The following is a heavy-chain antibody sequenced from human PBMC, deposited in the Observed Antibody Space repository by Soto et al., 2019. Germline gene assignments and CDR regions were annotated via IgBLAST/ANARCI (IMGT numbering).Heavy chain of an antibody. V-gene: IGHV1-18*01. CDR3: ARGYGDYVKSLDY. J-gene: IGHJ4*02. Sequence: QVQLVQSGGELKKPGASVKVSCESSGFTFTDYGITWVRQAPGQGLEWMGWIGAYNGNTNYAQKFQGRVTMTTDTSTNTAYMELRSLRSDDTAVDYCARGYGDYVKSLDYWGQGPLVTVSS. CDR2: IGAYNGNT. D-gene: IGHD4-17*01. CDR1: GFTFTDYG.